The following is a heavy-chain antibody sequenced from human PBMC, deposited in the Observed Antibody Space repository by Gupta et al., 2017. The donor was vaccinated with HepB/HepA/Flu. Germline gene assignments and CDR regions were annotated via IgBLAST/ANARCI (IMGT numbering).Heavy chain of an antibody. CDR2: FDPEDGET. CDR1: GNTLTELS. V-gene: IGHV1-24*01. CDR3: ATRGGVIWFGEALGY. J-gene: IGHJ4*02. D-gene: IGHD3-10*01. Sequence: QLQLVQSGAEVKKPGASVKVSCKVSGNTLTELSMPWVRQAPGKGLEWMGGFDPEDGETIYAQKFQGRVTMTEDTSTDTAYMDLSSLRSEDTAVYYCATRGGVIWFGEALGYWGQGTLVTVSS.